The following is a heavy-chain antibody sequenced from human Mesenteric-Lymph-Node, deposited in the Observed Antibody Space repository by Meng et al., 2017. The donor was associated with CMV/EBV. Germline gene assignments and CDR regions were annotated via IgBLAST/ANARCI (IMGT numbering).Heavy chain of an antibody. Sequence: QVRVKQGGAGLLKPWGTLSLTCAFYGGSFSGYYWSWIRQPPGKGLEWIGEINHSGSTNYNPSLKSRVTISVDTSKNQFSLKLSSVTAADTAVYYCARHQRWLKSEGGFNYWGQGTLVTVSS. V-gene: IGHV4-34*01. CDR3: ARHQRWLKSEGGFNY. D-gene: IGHD4-23*01. J-gene: IGHJ4*02. CDR2: INHSGST. CDR1: GGSFSGYY.